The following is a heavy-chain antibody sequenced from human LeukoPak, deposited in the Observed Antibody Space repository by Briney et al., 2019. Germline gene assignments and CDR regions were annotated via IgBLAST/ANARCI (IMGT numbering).Heavy chain of an antibody. CDR1: GDSVSNKNVA. CDR3: ARWDHGSARFQN. V-gene: IGHV6-1*01. D-gene: IGHD6-19*01. J-gene: IGHJ1*01. CDR2: ASYKSEWSF. Sequence: SQTLSLTCAISGDSVSNKNVAWNWVRQSSSRGLEWLGRASYKSEWSFNYAASVKSRITINADTSKNQFSLRLNPVTPEDTAVYYCARWDHGSARFQNWGQGTLVTVSS.